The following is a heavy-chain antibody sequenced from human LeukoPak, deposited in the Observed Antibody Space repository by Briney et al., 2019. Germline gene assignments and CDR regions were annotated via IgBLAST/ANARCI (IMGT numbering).Heavy chain of an antibody. Sequence: SETLSLTCTVSGGSISNYYWSWIRQPPGKGLEWIGYIFSSGSTNYNPSLASRVTISLVTSKNQFSLRLRSVTAADTAVYYCARHLPRTDIGYAFDIWGQGTVATVSS. J-gene: IGHJ3*02. V-gene: IGHV4-59*08. CDR3: ARHLPRTDIGYAFDI. CDR1: GGSISNYY. D-gene: IGHD2-15*01. CDR2: IFSSGST.